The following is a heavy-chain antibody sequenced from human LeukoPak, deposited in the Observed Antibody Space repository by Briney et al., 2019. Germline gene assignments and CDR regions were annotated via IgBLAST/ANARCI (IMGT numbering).Heavy chain of an antibody. CDR1: GFTFSSYA. D-gene: IGHD3-22*01. CDR2: ISSNGGST. V-gene: IGHV3-64D*06. J-gene: IGHJ4*02. Sequence: GGSLRLSCSASGFTFSSYAMHWVRQAPGKGLEYVSAISSNGGSTYYADSVKGRFTISRDNSKNTLYLQMSSLRAEDTTVYYCARTTYYYDSSGYYDYWGQGTLVTVSS. CDR3: ARTTYYYDSSGYYDY.